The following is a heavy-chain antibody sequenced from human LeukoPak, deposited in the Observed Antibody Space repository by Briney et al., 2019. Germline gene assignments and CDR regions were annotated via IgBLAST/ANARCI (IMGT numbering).Heavy chain of an antibody. CDR3: ARESLWKGDIVAPEDY. V-gene: IGHV3-11*01. CDR1: GYSISSDYY. CDR2: ISSSGSTI. Sequence: LSLTCTVSGYSISSDYYMSWIRQAPGKGLEWVSYISSSGSTIYYADSVKGRFTISRDNAKNSLYLQMNSLRAEDTAVYYCARESLWKGDIVAPEDYWGQGTLVTVSS. D-gene: IGHD5-12*01. J-gene: IGHJ4*02.